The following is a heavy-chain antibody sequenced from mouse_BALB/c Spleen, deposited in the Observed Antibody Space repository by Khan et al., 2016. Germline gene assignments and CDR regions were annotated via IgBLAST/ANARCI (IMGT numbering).Heavy chain of an antibody. J-gene: IGHJ3*01. D-gene: IGHD2-4*01. V-gene: IGHV14-3*02. CDR3: ANSPYDYDVEFAY. CDR2: IDPANGNT. Sequence: VQLQQSGAELVKPGASIKLSCTASGFNIKDTYMHWVKQRPEQGLEWIGRIDPANGNTKYDPKFQGKATITADTSSNTAYLQLSSLTSEDTAVYYSANSPYDYDVEFAYWGQGTLVTVSA. CDR1: GFNIKDTY.